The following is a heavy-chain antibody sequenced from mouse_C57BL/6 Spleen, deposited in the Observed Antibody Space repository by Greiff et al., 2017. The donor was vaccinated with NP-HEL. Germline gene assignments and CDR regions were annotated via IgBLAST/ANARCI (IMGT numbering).Heavy chain of an antibody. J-gene: IGHJ3*01. D-gene: IGHD1-1*01. CDR2: IYPGDGDT. CDR1: GYAFSSSW. CDR3: AIYGSSPGFAY. Sequence: VQLQQSGPELVKPGASVKISCKASGYAFSSSWMNWVKQRPGKGLEWIGRIYPGDGDTNYNGKYKGKATLTADKSSSTAYMQLSSLTSEDSAVYFCAIYGSSPGFAYWGQGTLVTVSA. V-gene: IGHV1-82*01.